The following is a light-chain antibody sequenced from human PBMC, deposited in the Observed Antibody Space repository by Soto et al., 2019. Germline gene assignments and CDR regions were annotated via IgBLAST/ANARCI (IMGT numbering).Light chain of an antibody. CDR1: QRVNSW. J-gene: IGKJ4*01. CDR3: QQYGSYGT. CDR2: DAS. V-gene: IGKV1-5*01. Sequence: DIQMTQSPSTLSAFVGDRVTITCRASQRVNSWLAWYQQRPGKAPKLLIYDASTLESGVPSRFSGSGSGTEFTLTISSLEPDDFAVYYCQQYGSYGTFGGGTKVDIK.